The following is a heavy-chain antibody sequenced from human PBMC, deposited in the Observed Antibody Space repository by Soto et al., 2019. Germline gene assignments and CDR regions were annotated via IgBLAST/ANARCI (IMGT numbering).Heavy chain of an antibody. Sequence: SVKVSCKASGFTFTNSAVQWVRQARGQGLEWIGWIVVDTGNTDYAQKFQERVTITRDMSTSTAYLELRGLRSEDTAVYYCVASREGYYIFDSRGQGTLVTVS. CDR3: VASREGYYIFDS. V-gene: IGHV1-58*01. CDR2: IVVDTGNT. J-gene: IGHJ4*02. D-gene: IGHD1-26*01. CDR1: GFTFTNSA.